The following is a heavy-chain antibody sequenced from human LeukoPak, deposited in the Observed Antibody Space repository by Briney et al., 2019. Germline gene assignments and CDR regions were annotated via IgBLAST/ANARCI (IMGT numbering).Heavy chain of an antibody. V-gene: IGHV3-33*01. J-gene: IGHJ4*02. CDR1: GIAFSGSG. D-gene: IGHD3-22*01. Sequence: GGSLRLSCAASGIAFSGSGMHWVRQAPGKGLEWVTLILYDGSNTYYADSVKGRFTISRDNSKNTLYLQMNSLRAEDTAVYYCARGAYYYEDWGQGTLVTVSS. CDR3: ARGAYYYED. CDR2: ILYDGSNT.